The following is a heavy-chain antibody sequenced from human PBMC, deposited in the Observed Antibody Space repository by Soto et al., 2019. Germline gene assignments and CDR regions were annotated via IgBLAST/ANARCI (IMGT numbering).Heavy chain of an antibody. J-gene: IGHJ6*02. Sequence: GGSLRLSCAASGFTFSSYSMNWVRQAPGKGLEWVSSISSSSSYIYYADSVKGRFTISRDNAKNSLYLQMNSLRAEDTAVYYCARDTVGATTLWFYYYYGMDVWGQGTTVTVSS. CDR2: ISSSSSYI. V-gene: IGHV3-21*01. CDR1: GFTFSSYS. D-gene: IGHD1-26*01. CDR3: ARDTVGATTLWFYYYYGMDV.